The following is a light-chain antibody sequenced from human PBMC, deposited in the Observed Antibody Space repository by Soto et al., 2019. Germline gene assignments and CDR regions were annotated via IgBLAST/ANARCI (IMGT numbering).Light chain of an antibody. Sequence: EIVLTQSPGTLSLSPGERATLSCRASQSVSSSYLAWYQHKPGQAPRLLIYAASSRATGIPDRFSGSGSGTDFTLAISRLEPEDFAVYYCQDYCSSPPNACGQGTKLEIK. CDR1: QSVSSSY. V-gene: IGKV3-20*01. CDR3: QDYCSSPPNA. CDR2: AAS. J-gene: IGKJ2*01.